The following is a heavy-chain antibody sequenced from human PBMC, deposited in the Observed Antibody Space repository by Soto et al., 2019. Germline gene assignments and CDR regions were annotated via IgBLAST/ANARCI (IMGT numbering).Heavy chain of an antibody. CDR3: ARCTLSYYDILTGYYTPGWFDP. V-gene: IGHV5-51*01. D-gene: IGHD3-9*01. J-gene: IGHJ5*02. CDR1: GYSFTSYW. CDR2: IYPGDSDT. Sequence: PGESLKISCKGSGYSFTSYWIGWVRQMPGKGLEWMRIIYPGDSDTRYSPSFQGQVTISADKSISTAYLQWSSLKASDTAMYYCARCTLSYYDILTGYYTPGWFDPWGQGTLVTVSS.